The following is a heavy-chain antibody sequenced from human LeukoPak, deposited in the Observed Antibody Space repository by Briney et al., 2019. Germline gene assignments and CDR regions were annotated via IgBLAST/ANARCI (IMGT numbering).Heavy chain of an antibody. CDR3: AKADYYGSGSYYNRGPFDY. J-gene: IGHJ4*02. V-gene: IGHV3-23*01. D-gene: IGHD3-10*01. CDR2: ISGSGGST. CDR1: GFTFSSYA. Sequence: GGSLRLSCAASGFTFSSYAMSWVRQAPGKGLEWVSAISGSGGSTYYADSVKGRFTISRDSSKNTLYLQMNSLRAEDTAVYYCAKADYYGSGSYYNRGPFDYWGQGTLVTVSS.